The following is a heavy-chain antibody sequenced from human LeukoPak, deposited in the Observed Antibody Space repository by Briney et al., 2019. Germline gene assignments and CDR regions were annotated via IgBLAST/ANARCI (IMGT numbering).Heavy chain of an antibody. CDR2: ISSNGGST. V-gene: IGHV3-64*04. CDR3: AKDYYDSSGYYIYYGMDV. D-gene: IGHD3-22*01. CDR1: GFTFSNYA. Sequence: PGGSLRLSCSASGFTFSNYAMHWVRQAPGKGLEYVSAISSNGGSTYYADSVKGRFTISRDNSKNTLYLQMNSLRAEDTAVYYCAKDYYDSSGYYIYYGMDVWGQGTTVTVSS. J-gene: IGHJ6*02.